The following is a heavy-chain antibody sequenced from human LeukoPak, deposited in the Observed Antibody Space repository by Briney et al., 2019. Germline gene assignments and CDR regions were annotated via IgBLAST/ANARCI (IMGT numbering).Heavy chain of an antibody. J-gene: IGHJ4*02. CDR2: ISGGAANS. D-gene: IGHD2-2*01. CDR3: AKVRGFGLVPNDY. CDR1: GFTFKDYA. V-gene: IGHV3-23*01. Sequence: PGGSLRLSCTAPGFTFKDYAMSWVRQAPGKGLEWVSSISGGAANSWDADSVKGRFTISRDNSKNTLYLQMKSLRAEDTALYYCAKVRGFGLVPNDYWGQGALVIVSS.